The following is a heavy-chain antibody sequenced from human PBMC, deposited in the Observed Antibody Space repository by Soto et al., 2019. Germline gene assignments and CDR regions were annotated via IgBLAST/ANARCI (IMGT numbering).Heavy chain of an antibody. V-gene: IGHV3-23*01. D-gene: IGHD2-15*01. CDR1: GFTFRSFA. Sequence: PGGSLRLSCTASGFTFRSFAMNWVRQAPGQRPEWVSVICANSGNTYYSDSVKGRFTISRDNSRNTLYLQMNGLTVDDTAIYFCAKGSRDSCYSAADYWGQGTPVTVSS. CDR3: AKGSRDSCYSAADY. J-gene: IGHJ4*02. CDR2: ICANSGNT.